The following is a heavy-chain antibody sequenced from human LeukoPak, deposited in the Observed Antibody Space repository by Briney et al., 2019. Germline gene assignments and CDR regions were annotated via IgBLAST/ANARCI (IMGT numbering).Heavy chain of an antibody. CDR2: ISGSGDDT. V-gene: IGHV3-23*01. Sequence: PGGSLRLSCAASRFTFSSYAMSWVRQAPGKGLEWVSGISGSGDDTFYADSVKGRFTISRDNSKNTLYLQMSSLRAEDTAVYFRAKERGGWSPERFDYWGQGTLVTVSS. D-gene: IGHD6-19*01. CDR1: RFTFSSYA. CDR3: AKERGGWSPERFDY. J-gene: IGHJ4*02.